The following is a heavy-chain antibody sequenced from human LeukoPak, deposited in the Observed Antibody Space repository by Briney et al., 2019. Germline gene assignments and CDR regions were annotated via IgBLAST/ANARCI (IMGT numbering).Heavy chain of an antibody. CDR2: ISYDGSNK. CDR3: AREEPYCSSTSCYLGYGMDV. Sequence: PGRSLRLSCAASGFTFSSYAMHWVRQAPGKGLERVAVISYDGSNKYYADSVKGRFTIFRDNSKNTLYLQMNSLRAEDTAVYYCAREEPYCSSTSCYLGYGMDVWGEGTTVTVSS. D-gene: IGHD2-2*01. V-gene: IGHV3-30*04. CDR1: GFTFSSYA. J-gene: IGHJ6*04.